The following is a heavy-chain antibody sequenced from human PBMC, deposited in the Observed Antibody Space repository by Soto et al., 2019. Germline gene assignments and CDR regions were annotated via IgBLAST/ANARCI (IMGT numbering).Heavy chain of an antibody. V-gene: IGHV3-30*18. J-gene: IGHJ4*02. CDR2: LSSDGSNE. CDR3: AKDPYSRGNSYFDY. CDR1: GFTFSSYG. Sequence: PXGSLRLSCAASGFTFSSYGMHWVRQAPGKGLEWVAVLSSDGSNEYYADSVKGRFTISRDNSKNTLYLQMNSLRAEDTANYYCAKDPYSRGNSYFDYWGQGTLVTVSS. D-gene: IGHD6-19*01.